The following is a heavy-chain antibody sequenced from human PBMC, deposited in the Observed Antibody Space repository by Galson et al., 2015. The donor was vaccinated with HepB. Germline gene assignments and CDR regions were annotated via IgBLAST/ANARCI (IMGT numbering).Heavy chain of an antibody. CDR3: AYGVDV. Sequence: CAISGDSVSSNSAVWNWIRQSPSRGLEWLGRTYYRSRWYNDYAVSVKSRISINADTSKNLVSLQLNSVTPDDTAVYYCAYGVDVWGQGTRVTLS. CDR1: GDSVSSNSAV. CDR2: TYYRSRWYN. J-gene: IGHJ6*02. V-gene: IGHV6-1*01.